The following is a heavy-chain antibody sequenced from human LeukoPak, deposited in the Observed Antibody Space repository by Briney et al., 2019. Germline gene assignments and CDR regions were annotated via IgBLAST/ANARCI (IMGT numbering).Heavy chain of an antibody. CDR2: INHSGST. Sequence: PSETLSLTCAVYGGSFSGYYWSWFRQPPGKGLEWIGEINHSGSTNYNPSLKSRVTISLDTSKNQFSLKPTSVTAADTAVYYCASPLDMDVWGKGTTVTVSS. CDR3: ASPLDMDV. CDR1: GGSFSGYY. J-gene: IGHJ6*03. V-gene: IGHV4-34*01.